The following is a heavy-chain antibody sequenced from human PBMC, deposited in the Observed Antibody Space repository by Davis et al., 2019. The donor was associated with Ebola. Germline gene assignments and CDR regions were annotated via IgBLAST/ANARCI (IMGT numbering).Heavy chain of an antibody. CDR2: ISTTSYTI. Sequence: GESLKISCAASGFTFDTYSMNWVRQAPGKGLEWVSYISTTSYTIYYADSVKGRFTISRDNAKNSLYLQMNSLRAEDTAVYYCARGGGSGSYYNLGYWGQGTLVTVSS. CDR1: GFTFDTYS. D-gene: IGHD3-10*01. J-gene: IGHJ4*02. V-gene: IGHV3-48*04. CDR3: ARGGGSGSYYNLGY.